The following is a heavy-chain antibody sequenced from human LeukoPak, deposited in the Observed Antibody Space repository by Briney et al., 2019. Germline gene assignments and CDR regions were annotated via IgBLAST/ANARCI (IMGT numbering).Heavy chain of an antibody. CDR3: ALRVGGSYFPPYFNY. D-gene: IGHD1-26*01. CDR1: GITISDQA. Sequence: GASLRLSCAASGITISDQAMSWVRQAPGKGLEWVSTISATGLTTHFADSVRGRFTISRDNSKNTVYLQMNTLSADDTAMYYCALRVGGSYFPPYFNYWGQGTLVTVSS. CDR2: ISATGLTT. V-gene: IGHV3-23*01. J-gene: IGHJ4*02.